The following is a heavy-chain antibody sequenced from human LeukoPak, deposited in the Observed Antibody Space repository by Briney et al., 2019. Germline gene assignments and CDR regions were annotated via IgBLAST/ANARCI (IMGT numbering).Heavy chain of an antibody. CDR3: AKLGSTTSTYFDY. J-gene: IGHJ4*02. D-gene: IGHD4-17*01. CDR1: GYSIISVYY. V-gene: IGHV4-38-2*02. CDR2: IYHSGST. Sequence: SETLSLTCTVSGYSIISVYYWGWIRQPPGKGLEWIGSIYHSGSTYYNPSLKSRVSISVDTSKNQFSLNLTSVTAADTAVYYCAKLGSTTSTYFDYWGQGTLVIVSS.